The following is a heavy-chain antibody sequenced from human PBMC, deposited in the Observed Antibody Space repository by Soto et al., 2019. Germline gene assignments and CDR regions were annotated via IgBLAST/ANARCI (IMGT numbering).Heavy chain of an antibody. D-gene: IGHD1-26*01. CDR3: AKGRGSSTKYAFDI. Sequence: EVQLVESGGVVVQPGGSLRLSCAASGFTFDDYTMQWVRQAPGKGLEWVSLITWDGGRTYYADSVKGRFTISRDNSKNSLYLQMNSLRAEDTALYYCAKGRGSSTKYAFDIWGQGTMVTVSS. J-gene: IGHJ3*02. CDR1: GFTFDDYT. V-gene: IGHV3-43*01. CDR2: ITWDGGRT.